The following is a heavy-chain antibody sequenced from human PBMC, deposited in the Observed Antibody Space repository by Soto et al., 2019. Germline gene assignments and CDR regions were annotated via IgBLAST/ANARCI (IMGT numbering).Heavy chain of an antibody. CDR3: ARLGYCSGGSCFRTDYYYYGMDV. CDR1: GYTFTSYG. CDR2: ISAYNGNT. Sequence: GASVKVSCKASGYTFTSYGISWVRQAPGQGLEWMGWISAYNGNTNYAQKLQGRVTMTTDTSTSTAYMELRSLRSDDTAVYYCARLGYCSGGSCFRTDYYYYGMDVWGQGTTVTVSS. D-gene: IGHD2-15*01. V-gene: IGHV1-18*01. J-gene: IGHJ6*02.